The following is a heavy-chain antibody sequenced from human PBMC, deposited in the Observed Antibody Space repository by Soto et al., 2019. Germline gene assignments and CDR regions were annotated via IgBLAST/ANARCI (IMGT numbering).Heavy chain of an antibody. CDR1: GGTFSSYA. CDR3: AGSVQKWLVLVRAFDI. V-gene: IGHV1-69*06. Sequence: QVQLVQSGAEVKKPGSSVKVSCKASGGTFSSYAISWVRQAPGQGLEWMGGIIPIFGTANYAQKFQGRVTITADKSTSTAYMGLGSLRSEDTAVYYWAGSVQKWLVLVRAFDIWGQGQWSPSLQ. CDR2: IIPIFGTA. J-gene: IGHJ3*02. D-gene: IGHD6-19*01.